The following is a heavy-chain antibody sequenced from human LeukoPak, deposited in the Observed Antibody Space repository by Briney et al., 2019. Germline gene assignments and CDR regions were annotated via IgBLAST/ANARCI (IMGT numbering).Heavy chain of an antibody. CDR1: GFTFSSYG. Sequence: GGSLRLSCAASGFTFSSYGIHWVRQAPGKGLEWVAVISYDGSNKYYADSVKGRFTISRDNSKNTLYLQMNSLRAEDTAVYYCAKDSGSSGWYPKYYYYGTDVWGQGTTVTVSS. CDR2: ISYDGSNK. V-gene: IGHV3-30*18. D-gene: IGHD6-19*01. J-gene: IGHJ6*02. CDR3: AKDSGSSGWYPKYYYYGTDV.